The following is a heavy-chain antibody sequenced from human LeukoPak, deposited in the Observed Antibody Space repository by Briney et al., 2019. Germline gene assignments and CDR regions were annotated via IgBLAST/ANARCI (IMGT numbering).Heavy chain of an antibody. CDR1: GFTFNSYS. CDR3: ARGSIPLDYYYYYMDV. J-gene: IGHJ6*03. V-gene: IGHV3-21*01. Sequence: GGSLRLSCAASGFTFNSYSMNWVRQAPGKGLEGVSSISSSSSYIYNADSVKGRFTISRDNTKNSLYLQMNSLRAEDTAVYYCARGSIPLDYYYYYMDVWGKGTTVTVSS. CDR2: ISSSSSYI.